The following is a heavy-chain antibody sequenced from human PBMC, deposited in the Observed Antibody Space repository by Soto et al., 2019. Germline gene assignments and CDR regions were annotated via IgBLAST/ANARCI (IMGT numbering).Heavy chain of an antibody. V-gene: IGHV3-7*05. CDR1: GFTYSGYW. J-gene: IGHJ6*02. Sequence: EVQLVESGGGLIQPGGSLRLSCAASGFTYSGYWMSWVRQAPGKGLEWVANIKQDGSEQFYVDSVKGRFTISRDNAKNSLYLQMNSLRAEDTAVYYCAREAVCGQGTTVTVSS. CDR3: AREAV. CDR2: IKQDGSEQ.